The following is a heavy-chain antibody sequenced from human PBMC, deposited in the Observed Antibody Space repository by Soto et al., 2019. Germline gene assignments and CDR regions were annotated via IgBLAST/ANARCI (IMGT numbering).Heavy chain of an antibody. J-gene: IGHJ6*02. CDR1: GFTFSSYA. D-gene: IGHD2-15*01. Sequence: PGGSLRLSCAASGFTFSSYAMSWVRQAPGKGLEWVSAISGSGGSTYYADSVKGRFTISRDNSKNTLYLQMNSLRAEDTAVYYCAKDRPGGPSNYYYGMDVWGQGTTVTVS. CDR3: AKDRPGGPSNYYYGMDV. CDR2: ISGSGGST. V-gene: IGHV3-23*01.